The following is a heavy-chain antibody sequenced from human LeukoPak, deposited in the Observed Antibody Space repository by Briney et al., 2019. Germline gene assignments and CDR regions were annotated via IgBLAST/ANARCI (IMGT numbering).Heavy chain of an antibody. D-gene: IGHD3-22*01. CDR1: GGSLSSIYYY. J-gene: IGHJ3*02. Sequence: SETLSLTCTVSGGSLSSIYYYLGWIRQPPGKGLEWIGEINHSGSTNYNPSLKSRVTISVDTSKNQFSLRLSSVTAADTAVYYCARPRPAGDYYDSSGYPDAFDIWGQGTMVTVSS. CDR3: ARPRPAGDYYDSSGYPDAFDI. V-gene: IGHV4-39*07. CDR2: INHSGST.